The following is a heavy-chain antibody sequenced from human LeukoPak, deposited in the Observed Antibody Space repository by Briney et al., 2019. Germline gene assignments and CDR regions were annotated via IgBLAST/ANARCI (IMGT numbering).Heavy chain of an antibody. CDR2: VGRNGGAT. V-gene: IGHV3-64D*09. CDR1: GFIFSDYT. J-gene: IGHJ4*02. CDR3: VKDQWVDY. D-gene: IGHD1-26*01. Sequence: GGSLRLSCSASGFIFSDYTMRWVRQAPGKGLEYVSSVGRNGGATYYADSVKGRFTISRDNFKNTVYLQMSSLRDEDTAVYYCVKDQWVDYWGQGTLVTVSS.